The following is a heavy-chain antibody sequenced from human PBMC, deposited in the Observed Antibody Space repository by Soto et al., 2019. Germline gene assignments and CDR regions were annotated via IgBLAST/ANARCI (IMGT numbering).Heavy chain of an antibody. CDR2: INPSGGST. CDR1: GYTFTSYY. J-gene: IGHJ4*02. CDR3: ARVLGSPNDYGDYVGY. Sequence: GASVKVSCKASGYTFTSYYMHWVRQAPGQGLEWMGIINPSGGSTSYAQKFQGRVTMTRDTSTSTVYMELSSLRSEDTAVYYCARVLGSPNDYGDYVGYWGQGTLVTVSS. V-gene: IGHV1-46*01. D-gene: IGHD4-17*01.